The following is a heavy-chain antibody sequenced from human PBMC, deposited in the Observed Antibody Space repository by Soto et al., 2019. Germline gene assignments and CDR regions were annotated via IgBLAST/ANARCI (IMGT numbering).Heavy chain of an antibody. V-gene: IGHV1-24*01. Sequence: ASVKVSCKVSGYTLTELSMHWVRQAPGKGLEWMGGFDPEDGETIYAQKFQGRVTMTEDTSTDTAYMELSSLRSEDTAVYYCATQQRVAAASEGASLRWWPYYYYYMDVWGKGTTVTVSS. CDR2: FDPEDGET. D-gene: IGHD6-13*01. CDR3: ATQQRVAAASEGASLRWWPYYYYYMDV. J-gene: IGHJ6*03. CDR1: GYTLTELS.